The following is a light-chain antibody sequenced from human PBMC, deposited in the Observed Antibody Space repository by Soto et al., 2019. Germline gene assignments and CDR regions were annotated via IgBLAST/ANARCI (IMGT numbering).Light chain of an antibody. CDR2: EDD. Sequence: NFMLTQPHSVSESPGKTVTISCTRSSGSIGSNSVQWYQQRPGSAPSIVIYEDDQRPSGVPNRFAGSSDRSSNSASLTISGLQTEDEADYYCQSYDTNTVVFGGGTKLTVL. CDR3: QSYDTNTVV. V-gene: IGLV6-57*04. J-gene: IGLJ2*01. CDR1: SGSIGSNS.